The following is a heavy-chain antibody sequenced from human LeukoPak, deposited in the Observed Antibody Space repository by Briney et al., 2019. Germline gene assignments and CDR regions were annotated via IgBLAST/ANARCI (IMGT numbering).Heavy chain of an antibody. CDR3: ARGTEMTSFTGYYSFDY. V-gene: IGHV4-4*07. CDR2: IYTGTT. Sequence: PSETLSLTCTVSGGSISTFFWTWIRQSAGKELEWIGRIYTGTTYYNPSLESRATISVDTSNNRFSLKLTSLTAADTAVYYCARGTEMTSFTGYYSFDYWGRGSLVTVSS. D-gene: IGHD3-9*01. CDR1: GGSISTFF. J-gene: IGHJ4*02.